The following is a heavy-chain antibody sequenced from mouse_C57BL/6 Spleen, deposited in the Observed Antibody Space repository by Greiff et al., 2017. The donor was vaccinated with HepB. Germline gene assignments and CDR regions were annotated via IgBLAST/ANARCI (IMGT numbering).Heavy chain of an antibody. J-gene: IGHJ1*03. CDR3: ARLYSNHWYFDV. Sequence: EVQVVESGGGLVKPGGSLKLSCAASGFTFSDYGMHWVRQAPEKGREWVAYISSGSSTIYYADTVKGRFTISRDNAKNTLCLQMTRLRSEDTAMYYCARLYSNHWYFDVWGTGTTVTVSS. D-gene: IGHD2-5*01. CDR1: GFTFSDYG. V-gene: IGHV5-17*01. CDR2: ISSGSSTI.